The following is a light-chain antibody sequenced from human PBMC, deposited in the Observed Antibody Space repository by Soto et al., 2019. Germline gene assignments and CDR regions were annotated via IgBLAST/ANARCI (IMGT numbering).Light chain of an antibody. Sequence: EIVLTQPPGTLSLSPGERAPLSCRASQSVRNVYLAWYQQKPGQAPRLLIYDASNRATGIPDRFSGSGSGTDFTLTINRLEPEDFAVYYCQQSGSSPRTFGQGTKLEI. J-gene: IGKJ2*01. CDR2: DAS. CDR1: QSVRNVY. V-gene: IGKV3-20*01. CDR3: QQSGSSPRT.